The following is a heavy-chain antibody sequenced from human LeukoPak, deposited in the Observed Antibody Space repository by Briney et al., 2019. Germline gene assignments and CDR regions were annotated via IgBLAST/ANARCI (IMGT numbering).Heavy chain of an antibody. Sequence: PSETLSLTCGVSGTSFSSYYWSWIRQTPGKGLEWIGEVNHSGYTNMNPSLKGRVTISVDTSKNQLSLRMSTVTAADTAVYFCARMTTGHDYWGQGTLVTVSS. CDR1: GTSFSSYY. V-gene: IGHV4-34*01. J-gene: IGHJ4*02. CDR2: VNHSGYT. D-gene: IGHD4-17*01. CDR3: ARMTTGHDY.